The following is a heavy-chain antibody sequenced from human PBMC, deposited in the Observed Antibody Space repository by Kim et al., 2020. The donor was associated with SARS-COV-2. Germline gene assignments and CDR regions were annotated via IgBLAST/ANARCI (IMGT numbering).Heavy chain of an antibody. Sequence: GGSLRLSCSASGFIFSTYAMHWVRQAPGKGLEWVAVISYDGSTKYYAESVRGRFTISRDNSNNTVYLRINSLRGDDTAVYYCSRDDLPYLHYVPRYWGQG. V-gene: IGHV3-30*04. D-gene: IGHD4-17*01. CDR3: SRDDLPYLHYVPRY. CDR1: GFIFSTYA. J-gene: IGHJ4*02. CDR2: ISYDGSTK.